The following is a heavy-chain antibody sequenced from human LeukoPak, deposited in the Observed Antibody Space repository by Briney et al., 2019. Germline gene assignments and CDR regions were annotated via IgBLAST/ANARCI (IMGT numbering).Heavy chain of an antibody. CDR3: ARHNY. Sequence: PGGSLRHSCAASGFTFSSYEMNWVRQAPGKGLEWVSYISTSSSTRYYADSVKGRFTVSRDNAKNSLYLQMSSLRDDDTALYYCARHNYWGQGTLVTVSS. V-gene: IGHV3-48*02. J-gene: IGHJ4*02. CDR1: GFTFSSYE. CDR2: ISTSSSTR.